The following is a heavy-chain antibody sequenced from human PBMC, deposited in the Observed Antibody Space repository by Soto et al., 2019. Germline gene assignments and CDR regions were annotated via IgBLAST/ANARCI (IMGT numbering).Heavy chain of an antibody. CDR2: ISYDGSNK. CDR3: AKDREDIVLVPAANRGAGYYYYGMDV. Sequence: PGGSLRLSCAASGFTFSSYGMHWVRQAPGKGLEWVAVISYDGSNKYYADSVKGRFTISRDNSKNTLYLQMNSLRAEDTAVYYCAKDREDIVLVPAANRGAGYYYYGMDVWGQGTTVTVSS. CDR1: GFTFSSYG. J-gene: IGHJ6*02. D-gene: IGHD2-2*01. V-gene: IGHV3-30*18.